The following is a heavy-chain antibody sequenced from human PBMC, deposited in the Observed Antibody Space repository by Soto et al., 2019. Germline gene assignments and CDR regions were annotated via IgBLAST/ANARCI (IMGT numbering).Heavy chain of an antibody. CDR2: INPGDSDT. Sequence: GKGLEWMGIINPGDSDTRYSPSFQRQVTISVDKSISTAYLQWISLKASDTAIYYSARLVEIAMGPFDYWGQGTLVPVSS. D-gene: IGHD5-18*01. J-gene: IGHJ4*02. CDR3: ARLVEIAMGPFDY. V-gene: IGHV5-51*01.